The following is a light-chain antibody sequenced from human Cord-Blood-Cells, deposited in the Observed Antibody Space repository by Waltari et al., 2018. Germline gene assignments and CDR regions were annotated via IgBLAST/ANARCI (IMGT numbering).Light chain of an antibody. CDR3: QVWDSSSDHVV. CDR2: YDS. CDR1: HIGSKR. J-gene: IGLJ2*01. V-gene: IGLV3-21*04. Sequence: SYVLTQPPSVSVAPGKTARITCGGNHIGSKRVHWYQQKPGQAPVLVIYYDSDRPSGIPERFSGSNSGNTATLTISRVEAGDEADYYCQVWDSSSDHVVFGGGTKLTVL.